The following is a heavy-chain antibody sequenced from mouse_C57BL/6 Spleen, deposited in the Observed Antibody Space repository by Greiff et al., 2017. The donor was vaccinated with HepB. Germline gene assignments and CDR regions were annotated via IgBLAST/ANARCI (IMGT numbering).Heavy chain of an antibody. J-gene: IGHJ1*03. Sequence: QVQLQQSGPELVKPGASVKISCKASGYAFSSSWMNWVKQRPGKGLEWIGRIYPGDGDTNYNGKFKGKATLTADKSSSTAYMQLSSLTSEDSAVYFCARGGLRPKPYFDVWGTGTTVTVSS. CDR3: ARGGLRPKPYFDV. CDR2: IYPGDGDT. D-gene: IGHD2-12*01. CDR1: GYAFSSSW. V-gene: IGHV1-82*01.